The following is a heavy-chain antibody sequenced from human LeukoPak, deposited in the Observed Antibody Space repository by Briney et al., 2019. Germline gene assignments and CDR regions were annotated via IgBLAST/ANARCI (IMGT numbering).Heavy chain of an antibody. D-gene: IGHD5/OR15-5a*01. Sequence: GESLKISCKASGYSFTSNWIGWVRQMPGKGLEWMGIINPADSETRYSPSFQGQATISADKSITTAYLQWSSLKASDTAMYYCARLVSGSWAENFDYWGQGTLVTVSS. CDR3: ARLVSGSWAENFDY. J-gene: IGHJ4*02. CDR1: GYSFTSNW. V-gene: IGHV5-51*01. CDR2: INPADSET.